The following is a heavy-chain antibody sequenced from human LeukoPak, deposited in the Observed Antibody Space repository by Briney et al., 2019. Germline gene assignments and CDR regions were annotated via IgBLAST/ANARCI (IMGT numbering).Heavy chain of an antibody. CDR1: GYTFTSYY. D-gene: IGHD6-19*01. CDR2: INPSGGST. CDR3: ARARIAVAGTGYYYYYMDV. Sequence: ASVKVSCKASGYTFTSYYMHWVRQAPGQGLEWMGIINPSGGSTSYAQKFQGRVTMTRDMSTSTVYMELSSLRSDDTAVYYCARARIAVAGTGYYYYYMDVWGKGTTVTISS. V-gene: IGHV1-46*01. J-gene: IGHJ6*03.